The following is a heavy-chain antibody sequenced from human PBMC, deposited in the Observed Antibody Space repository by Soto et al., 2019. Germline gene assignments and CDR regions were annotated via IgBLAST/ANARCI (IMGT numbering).Heavy chain of an antibody. CDR2: IDGDGSTA. Sequence: EVQLVESGGGLVQPGGSLTVSCAASGFTFRSYWMHWVRQVPGKGLGWVSSIDGDGSTATYADSVKGRFIISRDNTKNILYLQMNSLTDEGPAVYYCARLRYDGSGTPFDHWGQGPLVTVSS. CDR1: GFTFRSYW. CDR3: ARLRYDGSGTPFDH. D-gene: IGHD3-22*01. V-gene: IGHV3-74*01. J-gene: IGHJ4*02.